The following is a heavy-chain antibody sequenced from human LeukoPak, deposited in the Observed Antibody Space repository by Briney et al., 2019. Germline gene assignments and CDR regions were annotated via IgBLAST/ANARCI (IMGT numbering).Heavy chain of an antibody. CDR1: GGSISNGGYY. CDR3: ARTYCSSTSCYDRDAFDI. CDR2: IYHSGST. D-gene: IGHD2-2*01. J-gene: IGHJ3*02. Sequence: SETLSLTCTVSGGSISNGGYYWSWIRQPPGKGLEWIGYIYHSGSTYSKPSLKSRVTISVDTSKNQFSLKLTSVTAADTAVYYCARTYCSSTSCYDRDAFDIWGQGTMVTVSS. V-gene: IGHV4-31*03.